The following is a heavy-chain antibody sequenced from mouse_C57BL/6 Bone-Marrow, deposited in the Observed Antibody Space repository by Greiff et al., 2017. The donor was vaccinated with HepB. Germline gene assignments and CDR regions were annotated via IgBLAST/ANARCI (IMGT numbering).Heavy chain of an antibody. CDR2: ISDGGSYT. Sequence: EVKLVESGGGLVKPGGSLKLSCAASGFTFSSYAMSWVRQTPEKRLEWVATISDGGSYTYYPDNVKGRFTISRDNAKNNLYLQMSHLKSEDTAMYYCARVGGWLRRFAYWGQGTLVTVSA. J-gene: IGHJ3*01. D-gene: IGHD2-2*01. CDR1: GFTFSSYA. CDR3: ARVGGWLRRFAY. V-gene: IGHV5-4*03.